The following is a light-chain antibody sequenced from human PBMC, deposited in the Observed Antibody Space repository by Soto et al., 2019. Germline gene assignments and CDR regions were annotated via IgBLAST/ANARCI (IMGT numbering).Light chain of an antibody. CDR1: QDISNY. V-gene: IGKV1-33*01. Sequence: DLQMTQSPSSLSASVGDRVTITCQASQDISNYLNWYQQTSGKAPKLLIYDASKLETGVPSRFSGSGSGTDFTFTISSLQPEDIATYYCQQFNNPALTFGGGTKVEIK. CDR2: DAS. J-gene: IGKJ4*01. CDR3: QQFNNPALT.